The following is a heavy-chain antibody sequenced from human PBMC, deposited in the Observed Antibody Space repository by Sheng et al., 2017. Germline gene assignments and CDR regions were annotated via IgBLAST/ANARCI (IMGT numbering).Heavy chain of an antibody. CDR1: GFTFSSYS. CDR2: ISSSSSYI. D-gene: IGHD3-9*01. V-gene: IGHV3-21*01. Sequence: EVQLVESGGGLVKPGGSLRLSCAASGFTFSSYSMNWFRQAPGKGLEWVSSISSSSSYIYYADSVKGRFTISRDNAKNSLYLQMNSLRAEDTAVYYCARERDILTGYFFDYWGQGTLVTVSS. CDR3: ARERDILTGYFFDY. J-gene: IGHJ4*02.